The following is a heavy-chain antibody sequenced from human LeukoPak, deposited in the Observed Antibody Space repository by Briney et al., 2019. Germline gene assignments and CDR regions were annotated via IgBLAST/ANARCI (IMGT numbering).Heavy chain of an antibody. CDR2: INPNSGGT. D-gene: IGHD3-22*01. CDR1: GYTFTGYY. CDR3: ARDREYYDSSGYLGDY. V-gene: IGHV1-2*02. Sequence: ASVKVSCKASGYTFTGYYMHWVRQAPGQGLEWMGWINPNSGGTNYAQKFQGRVTMTRDTSISTAYMELSRLRSDDTAVYYCARDREYYDSSGYLGDYWGQGTLVTVSS. J-gene: IGHJ4*02.